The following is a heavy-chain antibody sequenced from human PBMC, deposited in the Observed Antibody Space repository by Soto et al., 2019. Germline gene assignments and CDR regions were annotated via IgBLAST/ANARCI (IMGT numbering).Heavy chain of an antibody. CDR3: VKDGSSGWPYFYDMDV. CDR1: GFTFSSYG. CDR2: IAYDGRNK. V-gene: IGHV3-30*18. Sequence: QVQLVESGGGVVQPGRSLRLSCAASGFTFSSYGMHWVRQAPGKGQEWVAVIAYDGRNKYDADAVKGRFTISRDNSKNTLYLQMSSMRAEDTAVYYCVKDGSSGWPYFYDMDVWGQGTTVTVSS. D-gene: IGHD6-19*01. J-gene: IGHJ6*02.